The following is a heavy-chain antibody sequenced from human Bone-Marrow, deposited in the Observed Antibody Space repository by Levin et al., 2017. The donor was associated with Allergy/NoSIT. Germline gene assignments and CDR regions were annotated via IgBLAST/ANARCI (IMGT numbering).Heavy chain of an antibody. CDR2: ISGSGGST. CDR1: GFTFSSYA. CDR3: AKGGPQYSSSWYPTFDY. V-gene: IGHV3-23*01. D-gene: IGHD6-13*01. J-gene: IGHJ4*02. Sequence: GGSLRLSCAASGFTFSSYAMSWVRQAPGKGLEWVSAISGSGGSTYYADSVKGRFTISRDNSKNTLYLQMNSLRAEDTAVYYCAKGGPQYSSSWYPTFDYWGQGTLVTVSS.